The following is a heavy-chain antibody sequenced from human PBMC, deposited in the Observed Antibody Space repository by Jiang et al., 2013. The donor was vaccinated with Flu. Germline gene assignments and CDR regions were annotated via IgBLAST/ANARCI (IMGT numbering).Heavy chain of an antibody. Sequence: PTQTLTLTCTFSGFSFSGSGVGVGWIRQPPGKALEWLALIYWDDDKRYSPSLQSRLTITKDTSKNQVVLTMTNMDPVDTATYYCAHGRCTGGSCPFGYWGQGTLVTVSS. CDR3: AHGRCTGGSCPFGY. CDR1: GFSFSGSGVG. J-gene: IGHJ4*02. D-gene: IGHD2-15*01. V-gene: IGHV2-5*02. CDR2: IYWDDDK.